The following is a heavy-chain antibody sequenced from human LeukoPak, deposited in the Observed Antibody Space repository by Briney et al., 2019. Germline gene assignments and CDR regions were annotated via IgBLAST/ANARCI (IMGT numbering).Heavy chain of an antibody. CDR2: ICSSSSYI. Sequence: GGSLRLSCAASGFTFSSCSMNWVRQAPGKGLEWVSSICSSSSYIYYADSVKGRFTISRDNAKNSLYLQMNSLRAEDTAVYYCARAGVAAAQYDYWGQGTLVTVSS. CDR3: ARAGVAAAQYDY. D-gene: IGHD6-13*01. J-gene: IGHJ4*02. V-gene: IGHV3-21*01. CDR1: GFTFSSCS.